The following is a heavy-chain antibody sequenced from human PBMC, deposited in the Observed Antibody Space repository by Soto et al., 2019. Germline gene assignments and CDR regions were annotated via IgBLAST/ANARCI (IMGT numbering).Heavy chain of an antibody. CDR3: ARDLGYYESSGYFDY. J-gene: IGHJ4*02. V-gene: IGHV3-11*01. CDR2: IGSSDNII. D-gene: IGHD3-22*01. Sequence: PGGSLRLSCAASGFTFSDYYMSWIRQAPGKGLEWVSYIGSSDNIIYYADSVKGRFTISRDNAKNSLYLQMNSLRAEDTAVYYCARDLGYYESSGYFDYWGQGTLLTVSS. CDR1: GFTFSDYY.